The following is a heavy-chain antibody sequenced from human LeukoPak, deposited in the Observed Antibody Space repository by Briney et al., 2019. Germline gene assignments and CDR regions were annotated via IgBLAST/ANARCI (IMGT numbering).Heavy chain of an antibody. V-gene: IGHV4-30-2*01. CDR1: GGSISSGGYS. Sequence: SQTLSLTCAVSGGSISSGGYSWSWIRQPPGKGLEWIGYIYHSGSTYYNPSLKSRVTISVDRSKNQFSLKLSSVTAADTAVYYCARDRSGGMDVWGQGTTVTVSS. J-gene: IGHJ6*02. D-gene: IGHD3-10*01. CDR2: IYHSGST. CDR3: ARDRSGGMDV.